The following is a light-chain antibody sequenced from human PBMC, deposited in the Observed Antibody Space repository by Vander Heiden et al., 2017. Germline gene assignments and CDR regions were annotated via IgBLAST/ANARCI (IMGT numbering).Light chain of an antibody. CDR2: GAS. CDR3: QQYGSSPPFT. CDR1: QSVSSSY. Sequence: EIVFTQSPGTLSLSPGERATLSCRASQSVSSSYLAWYQQKPGQAPSLLIYGASSRATGIPDRFSGSGSGTDFTLTISRLEPEDFAVYYCQQYGSSPPFTFGPGTKVDIK. J-gene: IGKJ3*01. V-gene: IGKV3-20*01.